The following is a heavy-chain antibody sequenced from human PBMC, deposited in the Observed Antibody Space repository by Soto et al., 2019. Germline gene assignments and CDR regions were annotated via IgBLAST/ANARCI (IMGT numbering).Heavy chain of an antibody. CDR2: ISAYNGNT. Sequence: ASVKVSCKASGYTFTSYGISWVRQAPGQGLEWMGWISAYNGNTNYAQKLQGRVAMTTDTSTSTAYMELRSLRSDGTAVYYCARDRYYDSSGYETFDYWGQGTLVTVSS. D-gene: IGHD3-22*01. CDR1: GYTFTSYG. CDR3: ARDRYYDSSGYETFDY. J-gene: IGHJ4*02. V-gene: IGHV1-18*01.